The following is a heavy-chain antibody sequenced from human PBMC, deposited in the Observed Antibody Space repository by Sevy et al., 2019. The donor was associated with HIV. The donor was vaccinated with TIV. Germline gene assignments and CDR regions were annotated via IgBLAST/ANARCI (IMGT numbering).Heavy chain of an antibody. D-gene: IGHD5-12*01. Sequence: GGSLRISCAASGFTFSSYGMHWVRQAPGKGLEWVAVISYDGSNKYYGDSVKGRFTISRDNSKNTLYLQMNSLRAEDTAVYYYAKWSMGGARWLQLGAFDIWGQGTMVTVSS. CDR2: ISYDGSNK. CDR3: AKWSMGGARWLQLGAFDI. V-gene: IGHV3-30*18. CDR1: GFTFSSYG. J-gene: IGHJ3*02.